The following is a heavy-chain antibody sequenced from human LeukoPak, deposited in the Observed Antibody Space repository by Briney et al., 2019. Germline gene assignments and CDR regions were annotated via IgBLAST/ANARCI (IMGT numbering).Heavy chain of an antibody. CDR2: IYYSGST. CDR1: GGSISSGGYS. CDR3: ASRRYSSGWYADAFDI. Sequence: SETLSLTCAVSGGSISSGGYSWSWIRQPPGKGLEWIGYIYYSGSTNYNPSLKSRVTISVDTSKNQFSLKLSSVTAADTAVYYCASRRYSSGWYADAFDIWGQGTMVTVSS. D-gene: IGHD6-19*01. V-gene: IGHV4-61*08. J-gene: IGHJ3*02.